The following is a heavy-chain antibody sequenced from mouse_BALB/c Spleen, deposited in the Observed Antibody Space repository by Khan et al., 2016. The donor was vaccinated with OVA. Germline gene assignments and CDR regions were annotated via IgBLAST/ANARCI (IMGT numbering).Heavy chain of an antibody. J-gene: IGHJ4*01. V-gene: IGHV5-6-3*01. CDR3: ARDPYYYGSKYAMDY. CDR2: ST. Sequence: STYYPDSVKGRFTISRDNAKNTLYLQMNSLKSEDTAMYYCARDPYYYGSKYAMDYWGQGTSVTVSS. D-gene: IGHD1-1*01.